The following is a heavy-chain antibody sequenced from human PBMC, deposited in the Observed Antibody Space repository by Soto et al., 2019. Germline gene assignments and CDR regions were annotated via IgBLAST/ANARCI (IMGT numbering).Heavy chain of an antibody. CDR2: IYYTGTT. CDR3: ATVLHDYGTYWVDS. V-gene: IGHV4-30-4*01. Sequence: QVQLQESGPRLVKPSQTLSLTCSVSGASIRSGRYYWSWIRQSPGRGLEWIGYIYYTGTTHYNPAVKSRVTILLDNSKDQFSLTLTSVTAAATAIYYCATVLHDYGTYWVDSWGQGTQVTVSS. D-gene: IGHD3-16*01. J-gene: IGHJ5*01. CDR1: GASIRSGRYY.